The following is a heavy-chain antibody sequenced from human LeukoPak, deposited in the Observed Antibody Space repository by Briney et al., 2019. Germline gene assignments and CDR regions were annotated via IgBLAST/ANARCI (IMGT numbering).Heavy chain of an antibody. CDR2: ISAYNGNT. V-gene: IGHV1-18*01. Sequence: VASVKVSFKASGYTFTSYGINWVRQAPGQGLEWMGWISAYNGNTNYAQKLQGRVTMTTDTSTSTAYMELSSLRSDDTAVYYCAKASSGHYVHFFDSWGQGTLVTVSS. CDR3: AKASSGHYVHFFDS. CDR1: GYTFTSYG. D-gene: IGHD3-22*01. J-gene: IGHJ4*02.